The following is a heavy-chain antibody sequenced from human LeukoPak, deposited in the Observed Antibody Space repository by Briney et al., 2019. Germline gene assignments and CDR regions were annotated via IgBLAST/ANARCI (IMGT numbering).Heavy chain of an antibody. CDR3: ARELDQYYYDSSGYRPSENFDY. J-gene: IGHJ4*02. CDR1: VYTFTIYY. Sequence: ASVTVSFKASVYTFTIYYMHWVRQAPGQGREWVGIINPSGGSTSYAQKFQGRVTMTRDTSTSTVYMELRSLRSEDTAVYYCARELDQYYYDSSGYRPSENFDYWGEGTLVTVSS. D-gene: IGHD3-22*01. CDR2: INPSGGST. V-gene: IGHV1-46*01.